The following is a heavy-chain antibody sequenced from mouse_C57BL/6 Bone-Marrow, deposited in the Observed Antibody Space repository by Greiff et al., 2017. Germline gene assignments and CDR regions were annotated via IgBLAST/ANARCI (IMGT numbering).Heavy chain of an antibody. CDR2: IPPNSGST. CDR1: GYTFTSYW. Sequence: QVQLQQPGAELVKPGASVKLSCKASGYTFTSYWMPWVKQRPGQGLEWIGMIPPNSGSTNYNEKFKSKATLTVDKSSSTAYMQLSSLTSEDSAVYYCARMTTVVATSRYYYAMDYWGQGTSVTVSS. J-gene: IGHJ4*01. V-gene: IGHV1-64*01. D-gene: IGHD1-1*01. CDR3: ARMTTVVATSRYYYAMDY.